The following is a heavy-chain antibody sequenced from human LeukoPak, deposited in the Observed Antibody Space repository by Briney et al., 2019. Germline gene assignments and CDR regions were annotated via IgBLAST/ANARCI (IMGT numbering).Heavy chain of an antibody. V-gene: IGHV4-59*01. J-gene: IGHJ3*02. Sequence: SETLSLTCTVSGGSISSYYWSWIRQPPGKGLEWIGYIYCSGSTNYNPSLKSRVTISVDTSKNQFSLKLSSVTAADTAVYYCARESSSGYFYAFDIWGQGTMVTVSS. CDR3: ARESSSGYFYAFDI. CDR2: IYCSGST. CDR1: GGSISSYY. D-gene: IGHD3-22*01.